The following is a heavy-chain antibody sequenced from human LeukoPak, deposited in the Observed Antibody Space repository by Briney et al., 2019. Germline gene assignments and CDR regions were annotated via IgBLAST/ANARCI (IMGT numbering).Heavy chain of an antibody. Sequence: SETLSLTCTVSGGSISSYYWSWIRQPPGKGLEWIGYIYYSGSTNYNPSLKSRVTISVDTSKNQFSLKLSSVTAADTAVYYCARDASPAYYYDSSGYDPWGQGTLVTVSS. J-gene: IGHJ5*02. CDR1: GGSISSYY. CDR3: ARDASPAYYYDSSGYDP. D-gene: IGHD3-22*01. CDR2: IYYSGST. V-gene: IGHV4-59*01.